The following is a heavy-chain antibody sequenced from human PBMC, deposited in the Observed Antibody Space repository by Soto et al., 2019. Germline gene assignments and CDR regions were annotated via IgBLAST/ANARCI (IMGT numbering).Heavy chain of an antibody. Sequence: QVQLVESGGGLVKPGGSLRLSCAASGFTFSDYYMSWIRQAPGKGLEWVSYISSTSSYINYADSVKGRFTISRDNAKNSLYLQMNSLRAEDTAVYYCARLADCNNNICSYGMDVWGQGTTVTVSS. D-gene: IGHD2-8*01. CDR3: ARLADCNNNICSYGMDV. CDR1: GFTFSDYY. J-gene: IGHJ6*02. V-gene: IGHV3-11*06. CDR2: ISSTSSYI.